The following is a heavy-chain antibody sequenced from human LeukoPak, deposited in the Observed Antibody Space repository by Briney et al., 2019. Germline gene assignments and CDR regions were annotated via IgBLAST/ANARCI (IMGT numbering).Heavy chain of an antibody. V-gene: IGHV3-11*01. J-gene: IGHJ3*02. CDR1: GFTFSDYY. D-gene: IGHD5-24*01. CDR2: ISSSGSTI. CDR3: ARDLEMATIHDAFDI. Sequence: GGSLRLSCAASGFTFSDYYLSWIRQAPGKGLAWVSYISSSGSTIYYPYSVKGRFTLSRDNAKNSLYLQMNSLRAEDTAVYYCARDLEMATIHDAFDIWGQGTMVTVSS.